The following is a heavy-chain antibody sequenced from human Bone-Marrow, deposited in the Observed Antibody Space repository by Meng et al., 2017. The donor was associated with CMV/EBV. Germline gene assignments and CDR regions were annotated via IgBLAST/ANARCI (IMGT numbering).Heavy chain of an antibody. D-gene: IGHD6-13*01. CDR3: STPHSSSWYYFDY. CDR1: GYTFTGYY. J-gene: IGHJ4*02. Sequence: ASVKVSCKASGYTFTGYYMHWVRQAPGQGLEWMGWINPNSGGTNYAQKFQGRVTMTRDTSISTAYMELSRLRSDDTAVYYCSTPHSSSWYYFDYWGQRTLVPVSS. CDR2: INPNSGGT. V-gene: IGHV1-2*02.